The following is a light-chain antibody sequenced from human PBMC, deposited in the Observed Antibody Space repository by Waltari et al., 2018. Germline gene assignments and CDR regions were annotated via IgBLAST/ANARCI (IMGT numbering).Light chain of an antibody. CDR3: QQHDNSPPT. Sequence: DIQMTQSPSSLSASFGDRVTITCRASQDISDYLAWYQQKPGKAPKLLIYRASNLERGVPSRFSGSGSGTDFTLNITSLQPEDIATYYCQQHDNSPPTFGPGTKLDIK. CDR1: QDISDY. J-gene: IGKJ3*01. V-gene: IGKV1-33*01. CDR2: RAS.